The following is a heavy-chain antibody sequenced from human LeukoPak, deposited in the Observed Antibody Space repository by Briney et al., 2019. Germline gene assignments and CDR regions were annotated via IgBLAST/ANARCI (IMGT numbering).Heavy chain of an antibody. D-gene: IGHD3-16*01. J-gene: IGHJ3*02. Sequence: SETLSLTCAVYGASFNDYYWTWIRQPPGGELEWIGEVNHGGYTNYNPTLKSRVTLSVDTSKNQFSLKVNSVIAADTAVYFCARDKIVGGLGPFDIWGQGTIVTVSS. CDR1: GASFNDYY. CDR3: ARDKIVGGLGPFDI. V-gene: IGHV4-34*01. CDR2: VNHGGYT.